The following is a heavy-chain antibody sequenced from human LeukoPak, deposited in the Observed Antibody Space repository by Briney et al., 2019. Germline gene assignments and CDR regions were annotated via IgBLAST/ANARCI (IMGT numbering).Heavy chain of an antibody. CDR2: INSDGSST. J-gene: IGHJ4*02. CDR1: GFTFSSYW. V-gene: IGHV3-74*01. CDR3: ARDIDVDTAMVH. Sequence: GGSLRLSCAASGFTFSSYWMHWVRQAPGKGLVWVSHINSDGSSTNYADSVRGRFTISRDNSKNTLYLQMNSLRAEDTAVYYCARDIDVDTAMVHWGQGTLVTVSS. D-gene: IGHD5-18*01.